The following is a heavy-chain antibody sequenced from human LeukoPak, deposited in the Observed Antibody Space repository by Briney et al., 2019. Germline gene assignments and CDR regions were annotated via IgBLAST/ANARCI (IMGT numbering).Heavy chain of an antibody. CDR3: ATRSGSYSENDAFDI. CDR1: GYTLTELS. Sequence: EASVKVSCKVSGYTLTELSMHWVRQAPGKGLEWMGGFDPEDGETIYAQKFQGRVTMTEDTSTDTAYMELSSLRSEDTAVYYCATRSGSYSENDAFDIWGQGTMVTVSS. J-gene: IGHJ3*02. V-gene: IGHV1-24*01. D-gene: IGHD1-26*01. CDR2: FDPEDGET.